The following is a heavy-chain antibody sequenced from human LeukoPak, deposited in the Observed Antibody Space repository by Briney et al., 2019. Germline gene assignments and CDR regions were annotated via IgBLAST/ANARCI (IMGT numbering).Heavy chain of an antibody. CDR3: ARDREEYSGSQPDAFDI. V-gene: IGHV1-18*01. CDR2: ISAYNGNT. D-gene: IGHD1-26*01. CDR1: GYTFTSYG. Sequence: ASVKVSCTASGYTFTSYGISWVRQAPGQGLEWMGWISAYNGNTNYAQKLQGRVTMTTDTSTSTAYMELRSLRSDDTAVYYCARDREEYSGSQPDAFDIWGQGTMVTVSS. J-gene: IGHJ3*02.